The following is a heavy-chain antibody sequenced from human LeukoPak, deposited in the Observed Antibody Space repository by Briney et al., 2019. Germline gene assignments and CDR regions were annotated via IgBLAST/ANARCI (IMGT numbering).Heavy chain of an antibody. Sequence: GGSLRLSCAASGFTFRSYGIHWVRQAPGKGLEWVANTKEDGGEKYYVDSVKGRFTISRDNAENSLYLQMNSLRAEDTAVYYCARRSVAGSLDYWGQGTLVTVSS. CDR3: ARRSVAGSLDY. V-gene: IGHV3-7*01. D-gene: IGHD6-19*01. CDR2: TKEDGGEK. CDR1: GFTFRSYG. J-gene: IGHJ4*02.